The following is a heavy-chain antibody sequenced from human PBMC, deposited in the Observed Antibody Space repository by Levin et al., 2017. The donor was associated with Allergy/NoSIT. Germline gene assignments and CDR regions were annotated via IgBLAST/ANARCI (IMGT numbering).Heavy chain of an antibody. V-gene: IGHV3-23*01. J-gene: IGHJ6*03. CDR1: GFTFIDYA. CDR2: IAGSGQST. CDR3: AKTYYDYIGGRYFYCMDI. Sequence: GESLKISCAASGFTFIDYAMTWVRQAPGKGLEWVSSIAGSGQSTYYADSVKGRFIISRDNSKNTLYLQLKSLRAEDTAVYYCAKTYYDYIGGRYFYCMDIWGKGTTVTVSS. D-gene: IGHD3-16*01.